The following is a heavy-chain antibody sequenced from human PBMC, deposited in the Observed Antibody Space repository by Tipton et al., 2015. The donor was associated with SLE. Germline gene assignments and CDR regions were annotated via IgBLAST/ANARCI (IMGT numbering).Heavy chain of an antibody. V-gene: IGHV4-38-2*02. D-gene: IGHD4-11*01. J-gene: IGHJ2*01. CDR2: FYHSGGT. CDR3: AREFLNPVTTVHYYFDL. Sequence: TLSLTCIVSGYSISSGYSGGWIRQPPGKGLEWIGSFYHSGGTYYNPSLNSRVTISADTSKNQFSLILKSVTAADTAVYYCAREFLNPVTTVHYYFDLWGRGTLVTVSS. CDR1: GYSISSGYS.